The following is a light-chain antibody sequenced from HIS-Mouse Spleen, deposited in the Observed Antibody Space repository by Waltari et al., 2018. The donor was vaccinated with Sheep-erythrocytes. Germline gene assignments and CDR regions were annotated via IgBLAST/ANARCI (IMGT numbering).Light chain of an antibody. V-gene: IGKV2-30*02. CDR1: QSLVHSDGNTY. CDR3: QQANSFPLS. CDR2: KVS. J-gene: IGKJ4*01. Sequence: DVVMTQSPLSLPVTLGQPASISCRSSQSLVHSDGNTYLNWFQQRPGQSPRRLIYKVSNRDSGVQARFSGSGSGTDFTLTISSLQPEDFATYYCQQANSFPLSFGGGTKVEIK.